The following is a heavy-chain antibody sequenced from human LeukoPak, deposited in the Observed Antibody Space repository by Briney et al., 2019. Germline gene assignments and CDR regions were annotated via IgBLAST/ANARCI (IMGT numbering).Heavy chain of an antibody. CDR1: GGSINNHY. Sequence: PSETLSLTCIVSGGSINNHYWTWIRQTPGKGLEWIGDIHYTGTTKYNPSLKSRVTISIDTSKNQFSLKLSSVTAADTAVYYCAGPAGTYWYFDLWGRGTLVTVSS. J-gene: IGHJ2*01. CDR3: AGPAGTYWYFDL. V-gene: IGHV4-59*11. D-gene: IGHD1-26*01. CDR2: IHYTGTT.